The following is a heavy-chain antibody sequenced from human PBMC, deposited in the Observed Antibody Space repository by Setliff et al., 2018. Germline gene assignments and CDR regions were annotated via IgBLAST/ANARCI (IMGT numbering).Heavy chain of an antibody. CDR2: IFHSGST. D-gene: IGHD2-8*01. CDR1: GGSFSDYY. J-gene: IGHJ4*02. Sequence: SETLSLTCTVYGGSFSDYYWGWIRQPPGKGLEWLGNIFHSGSTYYNPSLQSRGAISLDTSRNQFSLELSSVTAADTAVYYCARDPGVHSGTWCLDSWGQGTQVTVSS. CDR3: ARDPGVHSGTWCLDS. V-gene: IGHV4-59*12.